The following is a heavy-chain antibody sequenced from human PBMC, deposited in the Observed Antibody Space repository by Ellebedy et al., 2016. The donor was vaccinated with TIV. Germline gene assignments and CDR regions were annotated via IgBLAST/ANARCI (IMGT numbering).Heavy chain of an antibody. J-gene: IGHJ3*02. V-gene: IGHV4-59*01. Sequence: MPSETLSLTCTVSGGSISSYYWSWIRQPPGKGLEWIGYISYSGSTNYKSSLKSRVTISEDTSKNHFSLKLSSVTAADTAVYYCARVVWQQPVSYAFDIWGQGTMVTVSS. CDR3: ARVVWQQPVSYAFDI. D-gene: IGHD6-13*01. CDR1: GGSISSYY. CDR2: ISYSGST.